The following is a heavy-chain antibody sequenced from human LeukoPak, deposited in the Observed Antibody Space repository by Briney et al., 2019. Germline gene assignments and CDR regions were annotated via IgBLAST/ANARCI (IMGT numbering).Heavy chain of an antibody. CDR3: ARRLSSSWYDDYFDY. J-gene: IGHJ4*02. CDR2: IYHSGST. D-gene: IGHD6-13*01. CDR1: GYSISSGYY. Sequence: SETLSLTCAVSGYSISSGYYWGWIRQPPGKGLEWIGSIYHSGSTYYNPSLKSRVTISVDTSKNQFSLKLSSVTAADTAVYYCARRLSSSWYDDYFDYWGQGTPVTVSS. V-gene: IGHV4-38-2*01.